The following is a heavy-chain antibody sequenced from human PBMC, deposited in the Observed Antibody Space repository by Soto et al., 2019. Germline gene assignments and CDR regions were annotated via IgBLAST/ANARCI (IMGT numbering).Heavy chain of an antibody. CDR3: EGDGGIAVAGGDP. D-gene: IGHD6-19*01. J-gene: IGHJ5*02. CDR2: IIPIFGTA. CDR1: GGTFSSYA. V-gene: IGHV1-69*01. Sequence: QVQLVQSGAEVKKPGSSVKVSCKASGGTFSSYAISWVRQAPGQGLEWMGGIIPIFGTANYAQKFQGRVTISADEYTSTAYMELSSLRSEDTAVYYGEGDGGIAVAGGDPWGQGTLVTVSS.